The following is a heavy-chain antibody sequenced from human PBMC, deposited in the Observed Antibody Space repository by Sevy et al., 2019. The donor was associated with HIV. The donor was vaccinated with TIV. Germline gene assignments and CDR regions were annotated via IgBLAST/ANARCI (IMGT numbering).Heavy chain of an antibody. J-gene: IGHJ6*03. CDR2: ISGSGGST. Sequence: GGSLRLSCSTSEFTFSSYAMSWVRQAPGKGLEWVSGISGSGGSTYYAESVKGRFTISRDNSKNTLSLQMNTLRAEDTAVYYRARARGTFSHYYMDVWGKGTTVTVSS. CDR1: EFTFSSYA. V-gene: IGHV3-23*01. CDR3: ARARGTFSHYYMDV. D-gene: IGHD1-26*01.